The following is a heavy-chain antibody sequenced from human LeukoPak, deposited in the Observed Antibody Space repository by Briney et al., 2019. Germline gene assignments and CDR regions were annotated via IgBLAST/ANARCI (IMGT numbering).Heavy chain of an antibody. CDR2: INGIGGST. Sequence: GGSLRLSCAASGFSFSSYAMSWVRQSPGKGLEWVSAINGIGGSTYYPGSVKGRFTISRENAKNSLYLQMNSLRAGDTAVYYCASSISSGWYRAWGQGTLVTVSS. CDR3: ASSISSGWYRA. CDR1: GFSFSSYA. D-gene: IGHD6-19*01. V-gene: IGHV3-23*01. J-gene: IGHJ4*02.